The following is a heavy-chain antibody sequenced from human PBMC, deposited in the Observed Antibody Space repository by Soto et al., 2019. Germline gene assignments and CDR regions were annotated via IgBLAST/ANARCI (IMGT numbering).Heavy chain of an antibody. Sequence: ASVKVSCKTSGYSFIGYYIHWVRQAPGQGLEWMGWINPNSGDTNYAQKFQGRVTMTRDTSISTAYMDLNRLTFDDTAVYYCARQVGPSAGTSPFDYWGQGTLVTVSS. V-gene: IGHV1-2*02. CDR1: GYSFIGYY. CDR2: INPNSGDT. D-gene: IGHD1-1*01. CDR3: ARQVGPSAGTSPFDY. J-gene: IGHJ4*02.